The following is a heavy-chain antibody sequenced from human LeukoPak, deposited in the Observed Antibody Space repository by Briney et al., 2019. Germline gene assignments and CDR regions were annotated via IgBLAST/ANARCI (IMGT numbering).Heavy chain of an antibody. D-gene: IGHD3-22*01. CDR2: ISYDGSNK. CDR3: AKDSYYDSSGYYY. V-gene: IGHV3-30*18. J-gene: IGHJ4*02. Sequence: GRSLRLSCAASGFTFSSYGMHWVRQAPGKGLEWVAVISYDGSNKYYADSVKGRFTISRDNSKNTLYLQMNSLRAEDTAVYYCAKDSYYDSSGYYYWGQGTLVTVSS. CDR1: GFTFSSYG.